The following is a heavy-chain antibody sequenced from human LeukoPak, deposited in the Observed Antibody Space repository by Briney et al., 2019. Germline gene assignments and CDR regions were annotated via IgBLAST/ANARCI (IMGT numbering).Heavy chain of an antibody. D-gene: IGHD6-13*01. Sequence: ASVKVSCKASGYTFTSYYMHWVRQAPGQGLEWMGIINPSDGGTSYTQKFQGRVTMTRDTSTSTVYMELSSLRSEDTAVYYCAKDSAAPGTRGWFDPWGQGTLVTVSS. J-gene: IGHJ5*02. CDR2: INPSDGGT. CDR1: GYTFTSYY. CDR3: AKDSAAPGTRGWFDP. V-gene: IGHV1-46*01.